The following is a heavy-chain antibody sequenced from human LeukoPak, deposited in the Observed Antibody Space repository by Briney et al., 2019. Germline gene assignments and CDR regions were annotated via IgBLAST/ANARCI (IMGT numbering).Heavy chain of an antibody. J-gene: IGHJ3*02. V-gene: IGHV1-2*02. CDR3: AKSTNWGSISDGFDI. CDR1: GYSFIGYY. D-gene: IGHD7-27*01. CDR2: INPNSGGA. Sequence: ASVKVSCKASGYSFIGYYIHWVRQAPGQGLEWMGWINPNSGGANYAQKFQGRVTVNRDKSLSTVYMELTRLRSDDMAMYYCAKSTNWGSISDGFDIWGQGTMVTVAS.